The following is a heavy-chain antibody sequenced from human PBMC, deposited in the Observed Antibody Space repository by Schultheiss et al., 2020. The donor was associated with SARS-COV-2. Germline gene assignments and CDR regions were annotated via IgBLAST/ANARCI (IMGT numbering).Heavy chain of an antibody. J-gene: IGHJ4*02. D-gene: IGHD6-19*01. CDR1: GGSFSGYY. CDR2: IYHSGST. V-gene: IGHV4-34*01. Sequence: SETLSLTCAVYGGSFSGYYWSWIRQPPGKGLEWIGYIYHSGSTYYNPSLKSRVTISVDTSKNQFSLKLSSVAAADTAVYYCARGTGYSSGGLIDYWGQGTLVTVSS. CDR3: ARGTGYSSGGLIDY.